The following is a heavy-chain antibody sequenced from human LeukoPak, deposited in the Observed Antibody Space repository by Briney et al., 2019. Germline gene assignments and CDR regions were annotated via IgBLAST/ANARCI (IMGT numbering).Heavy chain of an antibody. V-gene: IGHV3-53*01. CDR3: AKDRRIQLWLGFDY. CDR1: GFTVSSNY. Sequence: GGSLRLSCAASGFTVSSNYMSWVRQAPGKGLEWVSLIYSGGSTYYADSVKGRFTISRDNSKNTVYLQMNSLRAEDTAVYYCAKDRRIQLWLGFDYWGQGTLVTVSS. CDR2: IYSGGST. D-gene: IGHD5-18*01. J-gene: IGHJ4*02.